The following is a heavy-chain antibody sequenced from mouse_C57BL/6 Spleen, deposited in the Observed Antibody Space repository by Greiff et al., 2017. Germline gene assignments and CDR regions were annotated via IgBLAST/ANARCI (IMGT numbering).Heavy chain of an antibody. CDR2: ILPGSGST. J-gene: IGHJ1*03. Sequence: QVQLKESGAELMKPGASVKLSCKATGYTFTGYWIEWVKQRPGHGLEWIGEILPGSGSTNYNEKFKGKATFTADTSSNTAYMQLSSLTTEDSAIYYCARRQQFITTVVAKWYFDVWGTGTTVTVSS. CDR1: GYTFTGYW. CDR3: ARRQQFITTVVAKWYFDV. V-gene: IGHV1-9*01. D-gene: IGHD1-1*01.